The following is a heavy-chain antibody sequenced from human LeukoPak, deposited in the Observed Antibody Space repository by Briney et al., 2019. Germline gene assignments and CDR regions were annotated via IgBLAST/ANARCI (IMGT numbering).Heavy chain of an antibody. D-gene: IGHD1-7*01. J-gene: IGHJ4*02. CDR1: GYTFTGYY. Sequence: ASVKVSCKASGYTFTGYYMHWVRQAPGQGLEWMGWINPNSGGTNYAQKFQGRVTMTRDTSISTAYMELSRLRSDDTAVYYCARTPHKPGTTWGYWGQGTLVTVSS. V-gene: IGHV1-2*02. CDR2: INPNSGGT. CDR3: ARTPHKPGTTWGY.